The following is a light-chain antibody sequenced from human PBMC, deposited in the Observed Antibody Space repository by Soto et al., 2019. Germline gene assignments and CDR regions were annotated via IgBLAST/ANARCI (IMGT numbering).Light chain of an antibody. J-gene: IGKJ3*01. CDR1: QDITNS. V-gene: IGKV1-33*01. CDR2: DAS. Sequence: DIQMTQSPSSLSASVGDRVTITCQASQDITNSLNWYQQKPGKAPKVLIYDASILETGVPSRFSGSGSGRDFTFIISSLQPENVATYYCQQYDNLPFTFGPGTTGDIE. CDR3: QQYDNLPFT.